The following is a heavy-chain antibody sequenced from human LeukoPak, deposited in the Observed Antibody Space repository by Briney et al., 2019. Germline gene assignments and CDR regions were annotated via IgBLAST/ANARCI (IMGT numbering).Heavy chain of an antibody. D-gene: IGHD6-13*01. CDR2: IIPIFGTA. V-gene: IGHV1-69*13. Sequence: SVKVSCKASGGTFSSYAISWVRQAPGQGLEWMGGIIPIFGTANYAQKFQGRVTITADESTSTAYMELSSLRSEDTAVYYCARVLEQQLVGDLYYFDYWGQGTLVIASS. CDR1: GGTFSSYA. CDR3: ARVLEQQLVGDLYYFDY. J-gene: IGHJ4*02.